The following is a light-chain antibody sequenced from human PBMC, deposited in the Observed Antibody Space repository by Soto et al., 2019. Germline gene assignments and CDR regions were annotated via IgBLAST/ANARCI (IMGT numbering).Light chain of an antibody. J-gene: IGKJ1*01. CDR1: QSVSSN. Sequence: TLSVSLGERATLSCRASQSVSSNLAWYQQKPGQAPRLLIYGASTRATGIPARFSGSGSGTEFTLTISSLQSEDFAVYYCQQYNNWPPWTFGQGTKVDIK. V-gene: IGKV3-15*01. CDR2: GAS. CDR3: QQYNNWPPWT.